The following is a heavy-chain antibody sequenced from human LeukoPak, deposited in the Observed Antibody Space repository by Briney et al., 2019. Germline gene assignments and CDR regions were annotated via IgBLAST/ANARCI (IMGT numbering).Heavy chain of an antibody. V-gene: IGHV4-59*01. D-gene: IGHD6-13*01. Sequence: SETLSLTCTVSGGSISSYYWSWIRQPPGKGLEWIGYIYYSGSTNYNPSLKSRVTISVDTSKNQFSLRLSSVTAADTAVYYCARAEQQLPFDYWGQGTLVTVSS. CDR2: IYYSGST. CDR1: GGSISSYY. CDR3: ARAEQQLPFDY. J-gene: IGHJ4*02.